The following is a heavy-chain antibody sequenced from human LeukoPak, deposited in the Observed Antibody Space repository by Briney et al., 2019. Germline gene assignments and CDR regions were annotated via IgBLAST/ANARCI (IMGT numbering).Heavy chain of an antibody. CDR3: AKMRSRGAWGYHYGMDV. CDR2: ISYNRSHK. J-gene: IGHJ6*02. V-gene: IGHV3-30*18. CDR1: GFTFSNYG. Sequence: GGSLRLSCAASGFTFSNYGLHWVRQAPGKGLEWVALISYNRSHKYYADSVKGRFTISSDDSKNTLFLQMNSLRAEDTAVYYCAKMRSRGAWGYHYGMDVWGQGTTVTVSS. D-gene: IGHD1-26*01.